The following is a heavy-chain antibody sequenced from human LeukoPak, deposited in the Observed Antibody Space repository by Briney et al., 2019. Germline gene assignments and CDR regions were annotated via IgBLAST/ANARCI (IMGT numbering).Heavy chain of an antibody. D-gene: IGHD6-13*01. CDR2: INPNSGGT. V-gene: IGHV1-2*02. Sequence: GASVKVSCKTSGYTFTAYYMHWMRQAPGQGLEWMGWINPNSGGTNYAQQFQDRVTMTRDTSISTAYMELSRLRSDDMAVYYCARGPATGSFDYWGQGTLVTVSS. CDR3: ARGPATGSFDY. J-gene: IGHJ4*02. CDR1: GYTFTAYY.